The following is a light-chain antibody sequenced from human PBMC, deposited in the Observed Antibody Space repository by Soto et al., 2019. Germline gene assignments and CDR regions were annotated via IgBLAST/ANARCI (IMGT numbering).Light chain of an antibody. CDR2: GSS. V-gene: IGKV3-20*01. CDR3: QQYGSSPPYT. CDR1: QTVSNNY. Sequence: EVVLTQSPVTLSLSPGERATLSCRASQTVSNNYLAWYQQKPGQAPRLLIFGSSDRATGIPDRFSGSGPGTDFTLTISRLEPEDFAVYYCQQYGSSPPYTFGQRTKLEIK. J-gene: IGKJ2*01.